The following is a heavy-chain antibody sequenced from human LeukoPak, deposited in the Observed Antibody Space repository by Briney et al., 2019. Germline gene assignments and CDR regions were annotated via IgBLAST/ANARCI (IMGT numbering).Heavy chain of an antibody. J-gene: IGHJ4*02. CDR2: IKSKTDGGTT. CDR1: GFTFSNAG. V-gene: IGHV3-15*01. Sequence: PRGTLRLSCAASGFTFSNAGMSWGRQAPGKGVEGVGRIKSKTDGGTTDYAAPVKGRFTISRDDSKNTLYLQMNSLKTEDTAVDYCTTTGSLLWGQGTLVTVSS. CDR3: TTTGSLL. D-gene: IGHD1-26*01.